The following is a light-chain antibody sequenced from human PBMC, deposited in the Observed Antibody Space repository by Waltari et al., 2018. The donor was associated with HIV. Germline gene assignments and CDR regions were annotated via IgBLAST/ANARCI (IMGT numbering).Light chain of an antibody. CDR1: SSDVGHYNY. CDR3: SSYAGRDTPNSV. V-gene: IGLV2-11*01. Sequence: QSALTQPRSVSESPGQSVTISCTGTSSDVGHYNYVSWYRQYPGTAPKLIIFDVNKRPSGIPDRFSGSKAGNTASLTISGLQGEDEADYYCSSYAGRDTPNSVFGGGTKLTVL. CDR2: DVN. J-gene: IGLJ3*02.